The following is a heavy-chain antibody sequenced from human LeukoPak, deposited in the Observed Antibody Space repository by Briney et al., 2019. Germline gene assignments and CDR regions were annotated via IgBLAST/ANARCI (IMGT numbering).Heavy chain of an antibody. CDR1: GFTVSSNY. CDR3: ARGSYLERWTGDAFDI. D-gene: IGHD1-1*01. J-gene: IGHJ3*02. Sequence: PGGSLRLPCAASGFTVSSNYMSWVRQAPGKGLEWVSVIYSGGSTYYADSVQGRFTISRDNSKNTLYLPMNSLRAEDTAVYYCARGSYLERWTGDAFDIWGQGTMVTVSS. CDR2: IYSGGST. V-gene: IGHV3-53*01.